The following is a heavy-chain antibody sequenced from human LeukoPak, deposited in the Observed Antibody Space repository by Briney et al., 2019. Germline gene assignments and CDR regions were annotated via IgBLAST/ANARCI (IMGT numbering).Heavy chain of an antibody. D-gene: IGHD3-10*01. CDR2: IGGSGINT. V-gene: IGHV3-23*05. J-gene: IGHJ4*02. CDR1: GFTFSTYS. CDR3: VKETDGVLEY. Sequence: GGSLRLFCVASGFTFSTYSMSWVRQAPGKGLEWVSSIGGSGINTFYIDSVRGRFTISRDNSKNTLSLQLTSLRAEDTAVYYCVKETDGVLEYWGQGTLVTVSS.